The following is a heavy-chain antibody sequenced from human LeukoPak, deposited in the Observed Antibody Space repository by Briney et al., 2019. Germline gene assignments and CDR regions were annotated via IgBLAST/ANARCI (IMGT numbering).Heavy chain of an antibody. D-gene: IGHD3-10*01. CDR1: GGSISSSSYY. CDR2: IYYSGST. CDR3: ARGSMVRGVIIHYYYMDV. V-gene: IGHV4-39*07. J-gene: IGHJ6*03. Sequence: PSETLSLTCTVSGGSISSSSYYWGWIRQPPGKGLEWIGSIYYSGSTYYNPSLKSRVTISVDTSKNQFSLKLSSVTAADTAVYYCARGSMVRGVIIHYYYMDVWGKGTTVTISS.